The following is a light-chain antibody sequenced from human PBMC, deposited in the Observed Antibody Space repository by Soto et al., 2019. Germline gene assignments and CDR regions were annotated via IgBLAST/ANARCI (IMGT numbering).Light chain of an antibody. CDR1: SGHSSYI. Sequence: QPVLTQSSSASASLGSSVKLTCTLSSGHSSYIIAWHQQQPGKAPRYLMKLEGSGSYNKGSGVPDRCSGASSGADRYLTISNLQSEDEADYYCETWDSNTKLFGEGTKLTVL. CDR2: LEGSGSY. CDR3: ETWDSNTKL. V-gene: IGLV4-60*03. J-gene: IGLJ3*02.